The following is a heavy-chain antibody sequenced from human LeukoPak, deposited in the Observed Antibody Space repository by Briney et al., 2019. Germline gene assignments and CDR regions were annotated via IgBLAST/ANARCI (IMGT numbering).Heavy chain of an antibody. CDR1: GGSISSYY. J-gene: IGHJ4*02. CDR2: IYYSGST. D-gene: IGHD6-19*01. CDR3: ARRTAGSPSYFDY. V-gene: IGHV4-59*08. Sequence: SETLSLTCTVSGGSISSYYWSWIRQPPGKGLEWIGYIYYSGSTNYNPSLKSRVTISVDTSKNQFSLKLSSVTAADTAVYYCARRTAGSPSYFDYWGQGTLVTVPS.